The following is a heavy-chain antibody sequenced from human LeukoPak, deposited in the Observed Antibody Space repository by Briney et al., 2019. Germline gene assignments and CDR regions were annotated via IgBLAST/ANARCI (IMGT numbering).Heavy chain of an antibody. CDR2: IFSSGTT. Sequence: SETLSLTYPVSDGSLSSYYWSWLRQPPGKGLEWIGHIFSSGTTNYNPSLKSRVTISVESSSNHLSLRLSSVTAADTAVYYCARQAGRYSGYDDAFDIWGQGTMVTVSS. CDR3: ARQAGRYSGYDDAFDI. CDR1: DGSLSSYY. V-gene: IGHV4-4*09. D-gene: IGHD5-12*01. J-gene: IGHJ3*02.